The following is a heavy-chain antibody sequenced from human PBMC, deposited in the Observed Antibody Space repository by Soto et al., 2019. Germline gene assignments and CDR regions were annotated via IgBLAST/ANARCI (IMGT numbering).Heavy chain of an antibody. CDR3: ARLTHSNYGLPGYYYYGMDV. CDR2: INHSGST. V-gene: IGHV4-34*01. D-gene: IGHD4-17*01. Sequence: SETLSLTCAVYGGSFSGYYWSWIRQPPGKGLEWIGEINHSGSTNYNPSLKSRVTISVDTSKNQFSLKLSSVTAADTAVYYCARLTHSNYGLPGYYYYGMDVWGQGTTVTVSS. CDR1: GGSFSGYY. J-gene: IGHJ6*02.